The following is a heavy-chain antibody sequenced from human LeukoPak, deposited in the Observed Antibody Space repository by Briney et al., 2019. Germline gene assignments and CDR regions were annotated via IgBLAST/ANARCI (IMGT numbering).Heavy chain of an antibody. D-gene: IGHD4-17*01. CDR2: IASKTDGETT. J-gene: IGHJ4*02. CDR1: GFTLTNAW. Sequence: PGGSLRLSCAASGFTLTNAWMTWVRQAPGKGLEWVGRIASKTDGETTDYVALVKGRFTISRDDSENTVYLQMNSLKTEDTAVYYCATSPDYFETSPFDYWGQGTLVTVSS. CDR3: ATSPDYFETSPFDY. V-gene: IGHV3-15*04.